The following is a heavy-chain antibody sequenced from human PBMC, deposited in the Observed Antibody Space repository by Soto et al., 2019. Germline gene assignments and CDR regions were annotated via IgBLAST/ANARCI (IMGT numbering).Heavy chain of an antibody. V-gene: IGHV4-34*01. CDR2: ISQSGNT. D-gene: IGHD6-6*01. CDR1: SGSFSGYY. Sequence: SETLSLTCSIYSGSFSGYYWSWIRQPPGKGLEWIGEISQSGNTNYSPSLKSRVSISIDTSKKQFSLNLASVSAADTAVYYCARAPKVSGSSQTRPDFWSQGTLVTVSS. J-gene: IGHJ4*02. CDR3: ARAPKVSGSSQTRPDF.